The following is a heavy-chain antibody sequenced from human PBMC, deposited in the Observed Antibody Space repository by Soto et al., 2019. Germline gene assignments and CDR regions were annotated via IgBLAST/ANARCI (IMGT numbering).Heavy chain of an antibody. Sequence: GGSLRLSCAASGFTFSSYGMHGVRQAPGKGLEWVAVISYDGSNKYYADSVKGRLTISRDNSKNTLYLQMNSLRAEDTAVYYCAKDPAGIVGATNYFDYWGQGTLVTVSS. V-gene: IGHV3-30*18. D-gene: IGHD1-26*01. J-gene: IGHJ4*02. CDR3: AKDPAGIVGATNYFDY. CDR2: ISYDGSNK. CDR1: GFTFSSYG.